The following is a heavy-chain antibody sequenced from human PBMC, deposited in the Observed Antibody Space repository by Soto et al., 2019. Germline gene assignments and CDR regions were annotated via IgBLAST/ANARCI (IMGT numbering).Heavy chain of an antibody. V-gene: IGHV1-69*02. D-gene: IGHD6-13*01. Sequence: QVQLVQSGAEVKKPGSSVKVSCKASGGTFSSYTISWVRQAPGQGLEWMGRIIPILGIANYAQKFQGRVTITADKSTSTAYMELSSLRSEDTAVYYCASRHYSSSWYHPPRYYGMDVWGQGTTVTVSS. J-gene: IGHJ6*02. CDR2: IIPILGIA. CDR1: GGTFSSYT. CDR3: ASRHYSSSWYHPPRYYGMDV.